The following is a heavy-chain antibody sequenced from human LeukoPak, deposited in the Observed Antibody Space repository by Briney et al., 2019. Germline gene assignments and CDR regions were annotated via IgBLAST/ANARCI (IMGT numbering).Heavy chain of an antibody. CDR3: ASRSIQLWPTVDY. Sequence: SETLSLTXTVSGGSISSYYWTWIRQPPGKGLEWLGYIYYSGSTNYNPSLKSRVTISVGTSKNQFSLKLSSVTAADTAAYYCASRSIQLWPTVDYWGQGTLVTVSS. CDR2: IYYSGST. J-gene: IGHJ4*02. V-gene: IGHV4-59*01. D-gene: IGHD5-18*01. CDR1: GGSISSYY.